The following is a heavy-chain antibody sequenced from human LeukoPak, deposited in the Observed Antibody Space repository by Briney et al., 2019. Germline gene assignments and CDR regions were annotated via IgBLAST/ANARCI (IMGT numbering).Heavy chain of an antibody. CDR2: ITSSGGST. Sequence: GGSLRLSCAASGFTFSSYAMSWVRQAPGKGLEWVSAITSSGGSTYYADSVNGRFTISRDNSKNTLYVLMNSLRAEDTTVYYCAKARDSYVTLTNVWGQGTTVTVSS. J-gene: IGHJ6*02. CDR3: AKARDSYVTLTNV. D-gene: IGHD5-18*01. CDR1: GFTFSSYA. V-gene: IGHV3-23*01.